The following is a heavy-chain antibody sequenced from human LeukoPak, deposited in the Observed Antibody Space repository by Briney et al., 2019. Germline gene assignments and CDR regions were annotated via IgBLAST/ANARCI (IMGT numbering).Heavy chain of an antibody. CDR1: GYTFTSYG. Sequence: GASVKVSCKASGYTFTSYGISWVRQAPGQGLEWMGGIIPIFGTANYAQKFQGRVTITADKSTSTAYMELSSLRSEDTAVYYCARCHNYYDSSGYCFCDYWGQGTLVTVSS. CDR2: IIPIFGTA. J-gene: IGHJ4*02. CDR3: ARCHNYYDSSGYCFCDY. D-gene: IGHD3-22*01. V-gene: IGHV1-69*06.